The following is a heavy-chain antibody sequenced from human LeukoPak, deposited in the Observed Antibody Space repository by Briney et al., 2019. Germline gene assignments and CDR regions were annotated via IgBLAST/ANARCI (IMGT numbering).Heavy chain of an antibody. CDR2: IYYSGST. V-gene: IGHV4-31*03. D-gene: IGHD3-16*01. Sequence: SQTLSLTCTVSGGSISSGGYYWSWIGQHPGKGLEWIGYIYYSGSTYYNPSLKSRVTISVDTSKNQFSLKLSSVTAADTAVYYCARVRGTYGHFDYWGQGTLVTVSS. J-gene: IGHJ4*02. CDR3: ARVRGTYGHFDY. CDR1: GGSISSGGYY.